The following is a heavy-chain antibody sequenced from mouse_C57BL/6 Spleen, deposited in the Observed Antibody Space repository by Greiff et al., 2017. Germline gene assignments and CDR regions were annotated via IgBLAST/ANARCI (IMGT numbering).Heavy chain of an antibody. CDR1: GFTFSSYG. Sequence: DVMLVESGGDLVKPGGSLKLSCAASGFTFSSYGMSWVRQTPDKRLEWVATISSGGSYTYYPDSVKGRFTISRDNAKNTLYLQMSSLKSEDTAMYYCARRGHFYAMDYWGQGTSVTVSS. J-gene: IGHJ4*01. V-gene: IGHV5-6*02. CDR3: ARRGHFYAMDY. D-gene: IGHD6-1*01. CDR2: ISSGGSYT.